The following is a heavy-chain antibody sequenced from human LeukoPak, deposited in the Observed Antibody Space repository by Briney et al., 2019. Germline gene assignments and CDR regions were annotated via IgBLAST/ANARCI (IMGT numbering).Heavy chain of an antibody. J-gene: IGHJ5*02. D-gene: IGHD5-12*01. V-gene: IGHV4-59*08. CDR1: GGSIRSYY. CDR3: VRAVGPVGGYDSP. Sequence: PSETLSLTCTVSGGSIRSYYCSWIRQPPGKGLEWVGYVYYSGSTSYNPSLKSRVTISVDASKNQFSLKLSSVTAADTAVYYCVRAVGPVGGYDSPWGQGTLVTVSS. CDR2: VYYSGST.